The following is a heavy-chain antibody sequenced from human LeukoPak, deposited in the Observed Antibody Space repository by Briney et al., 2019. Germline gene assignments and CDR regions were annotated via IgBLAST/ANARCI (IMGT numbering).Heavy chain of an antibody. V-gene: IGHV3-7*01. Sequence: GGSLRLSCAASGFTFSSYWMSWVRQAPGKGLEWVANIKQDGSEKYYVDSVKGRFTISRDNAKNSLYLQMNSLRAEDTAVYYCATNGGPRYDFWSGYSLWGQGTLVTVSS. D-gene: IGHD3-3*01. J-gene: IGHJ4*02. CDR3: ATNGGPRYDFWSGYSL. CDR1: GFTFSSYW. CDR2: IKQDGSEK.